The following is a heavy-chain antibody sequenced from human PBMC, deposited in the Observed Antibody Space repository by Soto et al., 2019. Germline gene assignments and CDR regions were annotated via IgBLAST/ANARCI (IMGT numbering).Heavy chain of an antibody. CDR2: ISGSGGST. V-gene: IGHV3-23*01. CDR1: GFPFSSYA. CDR3: ARGYCSSTSCYRYDYYYGMDV. J-gene: IGHJ6*02. Sequence: GGSLRLSCAASGFPFSSYAMSWVRQAPGKGLEWVSAISGSGGSTYYADSVKGRFTISRDNSKNTLYLQMNSLRAEDTAVYYCARGYCSSTSCYRYDYYYGMDVWGQGTTVTVS. D-gene: IGHD2-2*01.